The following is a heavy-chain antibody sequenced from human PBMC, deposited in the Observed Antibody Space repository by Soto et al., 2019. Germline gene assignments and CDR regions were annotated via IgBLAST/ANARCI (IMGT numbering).Heavy chain of an antibody. CDR2: INYNGVYS. CDR1: GFIFSSSD. J-gene: IGHJ4*02. Sequence: EGQLVESGGGLVEPGGSLRLSCAASGFIFSSSDMTWVRQAPGKGLEYVSSINYNGVYSFYAEAAKGRFVIYRDNAKNSLFLQMNSLTAEDTAVYFCARKSNSDMSGYDDFDYWGQGTLVIVSS. D-gene: IGHD3-22*01. V-gene: IGHV3-21*06. CDR3: ARKSNSDMSGYDDFDY.